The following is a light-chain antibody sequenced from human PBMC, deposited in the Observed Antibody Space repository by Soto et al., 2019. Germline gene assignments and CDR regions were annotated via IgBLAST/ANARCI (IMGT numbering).Light chain of an antibody. Sequence: QSALTQPPSASGSPGQSVTISCTGTSSDVGGYNSVSWYQQHPGTVPKLMIYEVTKRPSGVPDRFSGSKSGNTASLTVSGLQAEDEGDYYCSSYAGSNNWVFGGGTKLTVL. CDR2: EVT. CDR1: SSDVGGYNS. V-gene: IGLV2-8*01. J-gene: IGLJ3*02. CDR3: SSYAGSNNWV.